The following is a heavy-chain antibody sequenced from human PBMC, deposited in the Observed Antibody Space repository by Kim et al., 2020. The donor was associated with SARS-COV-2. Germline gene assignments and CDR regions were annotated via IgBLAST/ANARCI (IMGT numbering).Heavy chain of an antibody. Sequence: SETLSLTCAVYGGSFSGYYWSWIRQPPGKGLEWIGEINHSGSTNYNPSLKSRVTISVDTSKNQFSLKLSSVTAADTAVYYCARGGLPGGMDVWGQGTTVTVSS. CDR1: GGSFSGYY. CDR2: INHSGST. CDR3: ARGGLPGGMDV. V-gene: IGHV4-34*01. J-gene: IGHJ6*02. D-gene: IGHD4-17*01.